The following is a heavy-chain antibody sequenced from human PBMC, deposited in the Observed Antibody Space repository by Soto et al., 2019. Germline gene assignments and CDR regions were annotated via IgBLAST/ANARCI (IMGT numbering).Heavy chain of an antibody. J-gene: IGHJ4*02. D-gene: IGHD1-26*01. CDR1: GFAFTSYA. CDR2: ISGSGSNT. CDR3: ARDRATFDY. V-gene: IGHV3-23*01. Sequence: EVQLLESGGGLGQPGGSLRLSCAASGFAFTSYAMSWVRLTPGKGLEWVSAISGSGSNTFYADSVRGRFTVSRDNSKNTVFLQMNNLRAEDTAVYYCARDRATFDYWGQGTLVTVSS.